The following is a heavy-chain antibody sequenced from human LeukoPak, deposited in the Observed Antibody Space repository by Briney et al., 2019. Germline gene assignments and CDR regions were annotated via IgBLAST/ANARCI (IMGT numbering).Heavy chain of an antibody. CDR2: IYYSGST. CDR1: GGSISSGSYY. J-gene: IGHJ5*02. V-gene: IGHV4-61*10. D-gene: IGHD6-19*01. Sequence: SQTLSLTCTVSGGSISSGSYYWSWIRQPAGKGLEWIGYIYYSGSTNYNPSLKSRVTISVDTSKNQFSLKLSSVTAADTAVYYCASTGYSSGWPPSWYNWFDPWGQGTLVTVSS. CDR3: ASTGYSSGWPPSWYNWFDP.